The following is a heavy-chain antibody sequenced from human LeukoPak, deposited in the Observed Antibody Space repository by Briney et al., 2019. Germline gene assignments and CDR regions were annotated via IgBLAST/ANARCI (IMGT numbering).Heavy chain of an antibody. J-gene: IGHJ3*02. CDR1: GGSISSFY. Sequence: SETLSLTCTVSGGSISSFYWTWIRQPPGKGLEWIGDLYYSGSTYYNPSLKSRVTISLDTPKNQVSLKLSSVTAADTAVYYCARVVSNGDRAAFDIWGQGTMITVSS. CDR3: ARVVSNGDRAAFDI. CDR2: LYYSGST. D-gene: IGHD2-8*01. V-gene: IGHV4-59*01.